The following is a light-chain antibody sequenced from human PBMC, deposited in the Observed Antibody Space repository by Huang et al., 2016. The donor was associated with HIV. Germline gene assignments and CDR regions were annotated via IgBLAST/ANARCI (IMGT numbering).Light chain of an antibody. CDR2: SAS. J-gene: IGKJ2*03. Sequence: DIQMTQSPSAMSASVRDRVTITCRASQGINNYLAWFQQKPGKVPMRLIYSASTLEGGVPSRFSCSGSWTEFTLTISSLQPEDFATYYCLQYYSHPYSFGQGTKLEIK. CDR1: QGINNY. CDR3: LQYYSHPYS. V-gene: IGKV1-17*03.